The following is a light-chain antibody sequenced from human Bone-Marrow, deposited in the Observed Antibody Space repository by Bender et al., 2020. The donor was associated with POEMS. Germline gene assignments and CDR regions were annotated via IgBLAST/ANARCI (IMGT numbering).Light chain of an antibody. J-gene: IGLJ1*01. CDR1: SRDVGGYNY. CDR2: DVN. CDR3: SSYTSDGTYV. V-gene: IGLV2-11*01. Sequence: QSALTQPRSVSGSPGQSVTISCTGTSRDVGGYNYVSWYQQRPGKAPQLMIYDVNKRPSGVPDRFSGSKSGNTASLIISGLQAEDEADYYCSSYTSDGTYVFGGGTKVTVL.